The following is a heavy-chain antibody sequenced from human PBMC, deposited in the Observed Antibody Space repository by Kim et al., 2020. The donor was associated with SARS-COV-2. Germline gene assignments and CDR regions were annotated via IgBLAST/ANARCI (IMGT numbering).Heavy chain of an antibody. CDR3: LKGGWGGIWDY. J-gene: IGHJ4*02. CDR1: GFTFFGHA. Sequence: GGSLRLSCTTSGFTFFGHAMSWVRQAPGKGLEWVSSIDGSDGTTYYVDSVKGRFSISRDDSRNTLYLQMSALRADDTATYYCLKGGWGGIWDYWGQGTLVTVSS. V-gene: IGHV3-23*01. D-gene: IGHD3-10*01. CDR2: IDGSDGTT.